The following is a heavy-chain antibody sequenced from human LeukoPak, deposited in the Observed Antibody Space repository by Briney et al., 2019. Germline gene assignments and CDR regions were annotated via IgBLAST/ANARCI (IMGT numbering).Heavy chain of an antibody. Sequence: GASVKVSCKASGYTFTGYYINWVRQAPGQGLEWMGWINPNSGGTNYAQKFQGWVTMTRDTSISTAYMELRSLRSDDTAVYYCARAGIAVAVDYWGQGTLVTVSS. J-gene: IGHJ4*02. CDR3: ARAGIAVAVDY. CDR2: INPNSGGT. CDR1: GYTFTGYY. D-gene: IGHD6-19*01. V-gene: IGHV1-2*04.